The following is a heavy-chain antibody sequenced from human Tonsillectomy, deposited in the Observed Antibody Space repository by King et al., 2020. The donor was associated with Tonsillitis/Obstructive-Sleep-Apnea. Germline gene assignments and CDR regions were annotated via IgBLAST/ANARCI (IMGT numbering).Heavy chain of an antibody. V-gene: IGHV5-51*01. J-gene: IGHJ6*03. CDR1: GYSFTNYR. D-gene: IGHD6-6*01. Sequence: QLVQSGAEVKKPGESLKISCKGSGYSFTNYRIAWVRQMPGKGLEWMGIIHPADSDTRYSPSFQGQVTISADKSISTAYVQWSSLKASDTAMYFCARQDGGPVSSSADYYYYMDVWGKGTTVTVSS. CDR3: ARQDGGPVSSSADYYYYMDV. CDR2: IHPADSDT.